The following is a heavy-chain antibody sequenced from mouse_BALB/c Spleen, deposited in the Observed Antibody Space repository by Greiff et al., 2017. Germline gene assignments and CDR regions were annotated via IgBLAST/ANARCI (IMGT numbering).Heavy chain of an antibody. CDR2: ILPGSGST. D-gene: IGHD2-1*01. CDR3: ARGAYGNYEGFAY. CDR1: GYTFSSYW. J-gene: IGHJ3*01. Sequence: VKLQQSGAELMKPGASVKISCKATGYTFSSYWIEWVKQRPGHGLEWIGEILPGSGSTNYNEKFKGKATFTADTSSNTAYMQLSSLTSEDSAVYYCARGAYGNYEGFAYWGQGTLVTVSA. V-gene: IGHV1-9*01.